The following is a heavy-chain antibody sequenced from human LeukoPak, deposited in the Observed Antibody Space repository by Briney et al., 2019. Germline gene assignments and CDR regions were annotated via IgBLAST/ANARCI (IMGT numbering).Heavy chain of an antibody. D-gene: IGHD6-6*01. CDR3: ARDYSSSWLRFFDY. CDR2: MWFDGSNI. Sequence: GRSLRLSCAASGFXFSSYGIHWVRQAPGKGLEWVAGMWFDGSNIYYADSVKGRFTISRDNSKNTLYLQMNSLRAEDTAVYYCARDYSSSWLRFFDYWGQGTLVTVSS. J-gene: IGHJ4*02. CDR1: GFXFSSYG. V-gene: IGHV3-33*01.